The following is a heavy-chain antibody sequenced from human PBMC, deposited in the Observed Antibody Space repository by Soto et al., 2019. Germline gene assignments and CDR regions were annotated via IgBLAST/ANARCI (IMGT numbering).Heavy chain of an antibody. CDR1: GGTFSNSV. CDR2: VIPIFDTA. Sequence: SVKVSCKASGGTFSNSVISWVRQAPGQGLEWMGGVIPIFDTANYAQKFQGRVTIIADESTSTAYMELTRLTSDDTAIYYCARGDSTDCSNGVCSFFYSHDMDVWGQGTTVTVSS. V-gene: IGHV1-69*13. CDR3: ARGDSTDCSNGVCSFFYSHDMDV. D-gene: IGHD2-8*01. J-gene: IGHJ6*02.